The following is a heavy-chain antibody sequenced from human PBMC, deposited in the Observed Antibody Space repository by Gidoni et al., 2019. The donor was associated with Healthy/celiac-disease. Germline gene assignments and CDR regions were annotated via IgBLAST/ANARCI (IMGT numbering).Heavy chain of an antibody. Sequence: QVHLVASGGGLVKPGGFLRPSCAASGFPFRSYYMRWISQAPGKGVEWVSYISSSSSYRNYADYEKGRFTISRDNTKNSLYLQKNSMRDEDTNVNYGARDLGEMDTIAYYCYGMDVWGQGTTVTVSS. D-gene: IGHD3-16*01. CDR1: GFPFRSYY. V-gene: IGHV3-11*05. CDR2: ISSSSSYR. J-gene: IGHJ6*02. CDR3: ARDLGEMDTIAYYCYGMDV.